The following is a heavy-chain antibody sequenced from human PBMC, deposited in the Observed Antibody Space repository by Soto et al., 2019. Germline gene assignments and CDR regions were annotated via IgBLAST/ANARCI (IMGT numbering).Heavy chain of an antibody. CDR2: NYYSGST. J-gene: IGHJ6*02. CDR1: GGSISSSSYY. Sequence: SEPLSLTCTDSGGSISSSSYYWGWIRQPPGKGLEWIGSNYYSGSTYYNPSLKSRITISVDTSKNQFSLKLSSVTAADTAVYYCARSEGDYDILTGYYRKFYYYGMDVWGQGTTVT. D-gene: IGHD3-9*01. CDR3: ARSEGDYDILTGYYRKFYYYGMDV. V-gene: IGHV4-39*01.